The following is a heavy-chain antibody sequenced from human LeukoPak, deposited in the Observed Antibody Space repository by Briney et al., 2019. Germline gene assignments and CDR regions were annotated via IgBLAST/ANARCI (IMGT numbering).Heavy chain of an antibody. D-gene: IGHD3-10*01. Sequence: SGRSLRLSCAASGFTFSSYAMHWVRQAPGKGLEWVALISYHGDITYYADSVKGRSTLSRDNSKTTLFLQLNSLRAEDTAVYYCARDSTYYYDSGSSGPHYFDFWGQGTLVTVSS. CDR2: ISYHGDIT. V-gene: IGHV3-30*01. J-gene: IGHJ4*02. CDR3: ARDSTYYYDSGSSGPHYFDF. CDR1: GFTFSSYA.